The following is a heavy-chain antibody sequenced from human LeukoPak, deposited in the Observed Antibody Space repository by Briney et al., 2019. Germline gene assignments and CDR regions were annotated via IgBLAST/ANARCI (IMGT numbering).Heavy chain of an antibody. D-gene: IGHD3-10*01. CDR2: IKQDGSEK. CDR1: GFTFSSYW. CDR3: AKDMIYYGSGRFDY. V-gene: IGHV3-7*03. Sequence: GGSLRLSCAASGFTFSSYWMSWVRQAPGKGLEWVANIKQDGSEKYYVDSVKGRFTISRDNAKNSLYLQMNSLRAEDTAVYYCAKDMIYYGSGRFDYWGQGTLVTVSS. J-gene: IGHJ4*02.